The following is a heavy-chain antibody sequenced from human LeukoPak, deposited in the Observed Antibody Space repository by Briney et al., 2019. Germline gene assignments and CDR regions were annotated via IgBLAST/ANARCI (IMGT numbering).Heavy chain of an antibody. V-gene: IGHV1-2*02. D-gene: IGHD3-22*01. Sequence: ASVKVSCKASGYTFTGYYMHWVRQAPGQGLEWMGWINPNSGGTNYAQKFQGRVTMTRDTSISTAYMELSRLRSDDTAVYYCARERNLDSSGYYKRCFDYWGQGTLVTVSS. CDR3: ARERNLDSSGYYKRCFDY. CDR2: INPNSGGT. J-gene: IGHJ4*02. CDR1: GYTFTGYY.